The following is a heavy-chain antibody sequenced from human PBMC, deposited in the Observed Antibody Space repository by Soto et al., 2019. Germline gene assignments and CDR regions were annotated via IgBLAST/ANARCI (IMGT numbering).Heavy chain of an antibody. CDR3: ARGNYHGSGSFDY. CDR1: GFTFSSYG. V-gene: IGHV3-33*01. D-gene: IGHD3-10*01. Sequence: ESGGGVVQPGRSLRLSCAASGFTFSSYGMHWVRQAPGKGLEWVAVIWYDGSNKYYVDSVKGRFTISRDNSKNTLYLQMNSLRAEDTAVYYCARGNYHGSGSFDYWGQGTLVTVSS. J-gene: IGHJ4*02. CDR2: IWYDGSNK.